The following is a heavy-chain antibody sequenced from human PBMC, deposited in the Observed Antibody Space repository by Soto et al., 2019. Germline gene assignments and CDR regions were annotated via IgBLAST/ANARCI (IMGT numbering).Heavy chain of an antibody. D-gene: IGHD6-19*01. CDR1: GFTFSNYG. V-gene: IGHV3-23*01. CDR2: IVGSGTTT. CDR3: AKGRGKGVADNKAGFDF. J-gene: IGHJ4*02. Sequence: GGSLRLSCAASGFTFSNYGMSWVRQAPGTGLEWVSGIVGSGTTTYFADSVKGRFTISRDNSKSTLYLQLNSLRAEDMAVYYCAKGRGKGVADNKAGFDFWGQGTLVTVSS.